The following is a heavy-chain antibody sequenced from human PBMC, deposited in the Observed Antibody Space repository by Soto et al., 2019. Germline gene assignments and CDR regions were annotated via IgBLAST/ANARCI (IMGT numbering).Heavy chain of an antibody. CDR1: GYSFTSYW. CDR3: ATLVVRATTTVEELFDY. CDR2: IDPSDSYT. D-gene: IGHD1-26*01. J-gene: IGHJ4*02. V-gene: IGHV5-10-1*01. Sequence: RGESLKISCKGSGYSFTSYWISWVRQMPGKGLEWMGRIDPSDSYTNYSPSFQGHVTISADKSISTAYLQWSSLKASDTAMYYCATLVVRATTTVEELFDYWGQGTLVTVSS.